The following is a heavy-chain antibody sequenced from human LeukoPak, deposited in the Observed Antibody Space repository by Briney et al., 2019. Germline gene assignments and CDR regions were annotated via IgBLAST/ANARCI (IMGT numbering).Heavy chain of an antibody. J-gene: IGHJ4*02. CDR1: GGFISSSSYY. CDR2: IYYSGST. Sequence: PSETLSLTCTVSGGFISSSSYYWGWIRQPPGKGLEWIGSIYYSGSTYYNPSLKSRVTISVDTSKNQFSLKLSSVTAADTAVYYCAGGASYGTFDYWGQGTLVTVSS. V-gene: IGHV4-39*07. CDR3: AGGASYGTFDY. D-gene: IGHD1-1*01.